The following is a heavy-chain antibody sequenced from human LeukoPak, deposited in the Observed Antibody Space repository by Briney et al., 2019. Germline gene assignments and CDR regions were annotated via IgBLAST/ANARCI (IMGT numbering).Heavy chain of an antibody. CDR3: ARGTYYYGSGSYFARYYFDC. V-gene: IGHV4-59*12. Sequence: PSETLSLTCTVSGGSISSYYWSWIRQPPGKGLEWIGYIYYSGSTNYNPSLKSRVTISVDTSKNQFSLKLSSVTAADTAVYYCARGTYYYGSGSYFARYYFDCWGQGTLVTVSS. J-gene: IGHJ4*02. CDR1: GGSISSYY. CDR2: IYYSGST. D-gene: IGHD3-10*01.